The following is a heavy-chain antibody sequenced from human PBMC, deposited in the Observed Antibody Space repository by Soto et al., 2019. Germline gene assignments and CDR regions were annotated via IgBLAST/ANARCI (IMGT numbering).Heavy chain of an antibody. J-gene: IGHJ6*02. D-gene: IGHD3-9*01. V-gene: IGHV3-13*01. CDR2: IGTAGDT. CDR1: GFTFSSYD. Sequence: GGSLRLSCAASGFTFSSYDMHWVRQATGKGMEWVSAIGTAGDTYYPGSVKGRFTISRENAKYSLYLQMNSLRDLDTAVYYFARDRYYDILTGYYYYYGMDVWGQGTTVTVSS. CDR3: ARDRYYDILTGYYYYYGMDV.